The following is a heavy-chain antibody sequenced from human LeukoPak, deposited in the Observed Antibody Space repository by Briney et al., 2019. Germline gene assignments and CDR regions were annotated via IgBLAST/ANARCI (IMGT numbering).Heavy chain of an antibody. CDR3: ARDVFWRGSDY. J-gene: IGHJ4*02. CDR2: IYYSGST. D-gene: IGHD3-3*01. Sequence: PSQTLSLTCTVSGGSISSGDYYWSWIRQPPGKGLEWIGYIYYSGSTYYNPSLKSRVTISVDTSKNQFSLKLTSVTAADTAVYYCARDVFWRGSDYWGQGALVTVSS. V-gene: IGHV4-30-4*08. CDR1: GGSISSGDYY.